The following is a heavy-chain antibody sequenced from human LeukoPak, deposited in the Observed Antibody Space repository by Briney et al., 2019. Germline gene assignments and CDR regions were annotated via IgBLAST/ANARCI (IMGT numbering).Heavy chain of an antibody. D-gene: IGHD2-8*02. Sequence: GWSLRLSCAVSALTLSNYGMSWVRQAPGRGLEWVAGISGSGGGTNYADSVKGWFTISRDNPKNTLYLQMNSLRAEDTAAYFCAKRGVVIRVYKEAYYFDSWGQGALVTVSS. CDR3: AKRGVVIRVYKEAYYFDS. CDR1: ALTLSNYG. CDR2: ISGSGGGT. J-gene: IGHJ4*02. V-gene: IGHV3-23*01.